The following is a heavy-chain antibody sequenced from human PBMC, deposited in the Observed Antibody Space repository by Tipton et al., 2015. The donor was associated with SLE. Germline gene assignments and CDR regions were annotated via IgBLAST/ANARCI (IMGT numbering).Heavy chain of an antibody. CDR1: GYSISSGYY. Sequence: TLSLTCTVSGYSISSGYYWGWIRQPPGKGLEWIGSIYHSGSTYYNPSLKSRVTISVDTSKNQFSLKLSSVTAADTAVYYCARATNAEGVFDYWGQGTLVTVSP. V-gene: IGHV4-38-2*02. J-gene: IGHJ4*02. D-gene: IGHD2-2*01. CDR2: IYHSGST. CDR3: ARATNAEGVFDY.